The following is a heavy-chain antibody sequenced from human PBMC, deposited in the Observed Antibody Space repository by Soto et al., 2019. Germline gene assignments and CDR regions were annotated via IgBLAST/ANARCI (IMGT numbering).Heavy chain of an antibody. D-gene: IGHD5-18*01. V-gene: IGHV3-23*01. Sequence: GGSLRLSCAASGFTFSSYAMSWVRQAPGKGLEWVSGISGSGVSTYYADSVKGRFTISRDNSKKTLYVQMNSLRADDTAVYYCAKDQGGSGYSYLNFYYGMDVRGQGTTVTVSS. CDR2: ISGSGVST. CDR3: AKDQGGSGYSYLNFYYGMDV. CDR1: GFTFSSYA. J-gene: IGHJ6*02.